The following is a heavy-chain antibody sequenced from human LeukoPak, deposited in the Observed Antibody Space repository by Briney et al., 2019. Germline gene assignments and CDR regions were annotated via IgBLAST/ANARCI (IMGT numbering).Heavy chain of an antibody. CDR2: INHSGST. Sequence: PSETLSLTCAVYGGSFSGYYWSWIRQPPGKGLEWIGEINHSGSTNYNPSLKSRVTISVDTSKNQFSLKLSSVTAADTAVYYCARGPNFWSGTYYYYYYYMDVWGKGTTVTVSS. D-gene: IGHD3-3*01. J-gene: IGHJ6*03. V-gene: IGHV4-34*01. CDR1: GGSFSGYY. CDR3: ARGPNFWSGTYYYYYYYMDV.